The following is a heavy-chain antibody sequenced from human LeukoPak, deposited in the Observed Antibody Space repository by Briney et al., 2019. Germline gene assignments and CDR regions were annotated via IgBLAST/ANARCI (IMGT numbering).Heavy chain of an antibody. J-gene: IGHJ4*02. Sequence: SETLSLTCTVSGGSISNYYWSWIRQPPGKGLEWIGYIYYSGSTNYNPSLKSRVTISVDTSKNQFSLKLSSVTAADTAVYYCARGFRGDNFDYWGQGTLVTVSS. CDR3: ARGFRGDNFDY. CDR1: GGSISNYY. CDR2: IYYSGST. V-gene: IGHV4-59*08. D-gene: IGHD7-27*01.